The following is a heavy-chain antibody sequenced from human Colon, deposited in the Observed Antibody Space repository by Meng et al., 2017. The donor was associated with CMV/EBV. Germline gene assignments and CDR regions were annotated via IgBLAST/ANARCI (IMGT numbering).Heavy chain of an antibody. Sequence: GGSLRLSCAASGFSVRNNYISWVRQGPGKGLEWVSVIYDTGRTYYADSVKGRFTVSRDESKNTVFPQMNNLRAEDTAVYYCARNRLECGGDCYFADSWGQGTLVTVSS. CDR3: ARNRLECGGDCYFADS. CDR2: IYDTGRT. V-gene: IGHV3-66*01. J-gene: IGHJ5*02. D-gene: IGHD2-21*02. CDR1: GFSVRNNY.